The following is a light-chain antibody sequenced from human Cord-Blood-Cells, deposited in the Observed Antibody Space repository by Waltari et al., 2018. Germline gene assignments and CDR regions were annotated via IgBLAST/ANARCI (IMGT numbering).Light chain of an antibody. V-gene: IGLV2-8*01. Sequence: QSALTQPPSASGSPGQSVTIPCTGTSSDVGGYNYVSWYQQHPGKAPKLTIDEVSKRPSGVPDRFAGSKSGNTASLTVSGLQAEDEADDYCSSYAGSNNWVFGGGTKLTVL. CDR2: EVS. J-gene: IGLJ3*02. CDR1: SSDVGGYNY. CDR3: SSYAGSNNWV.